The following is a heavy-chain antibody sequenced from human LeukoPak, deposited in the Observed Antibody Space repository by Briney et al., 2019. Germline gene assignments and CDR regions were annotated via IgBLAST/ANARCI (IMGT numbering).Heavy chain of an antibody. CDR1: GYTFTSYD. D-gene: IGHD6-19*01. J-gene: IGHJ6*03. Sequence: ASVKVSCKASGYTFTSYDINWVRQATGQGLEWMGWMNPNSGNTGYAQKFQGRVTITRNTSISTAYMELSSLRSEDTAVYYCARVHTHGYSSGWHKRNYYYYYMDVWGKGTTVTVSS. CDR2: MNPNSGNT. V-gene: IGHV1-8*03. CDR3: ARVHTHGYSSGWHKRNYYYYYMDV.